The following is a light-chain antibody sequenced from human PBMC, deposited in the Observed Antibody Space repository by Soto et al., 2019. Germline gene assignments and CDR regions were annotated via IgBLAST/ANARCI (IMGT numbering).Light chain of an antibody. CDR2: EVN. Sequence: QSVLTRPPSASGSPGQSVAISCTGTSSDVGGYNYVSWYQQRPGKAPKLMIYEVNKRPSGVPDRFSGSKSGNTASLTVSGLQAEDEADYYCSSYAGSSNVFGTGTKVTVL. CDR1: SSDVGGYNY. J-gene: IGLJ1*01. V-gene: IGLV2-8*01. CDR3: SSYAGSSNV.